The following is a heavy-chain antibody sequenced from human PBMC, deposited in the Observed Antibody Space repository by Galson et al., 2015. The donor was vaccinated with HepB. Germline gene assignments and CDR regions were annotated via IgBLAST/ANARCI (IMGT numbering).Heavy chain of an antibody. CDR3: AREEYGSGWYGSVMGNWFVP. Sequence: SLRLSCAASGFTFSAYALHWVRQAPGRGLEWVAGISNDGSSKYYADSVKGRFTISRANSRNTIYLHMNSLRVEDTAIYYCAREEYGSGWYGSVMGNWFVPWGQGTLVTVSS. CDR1: GFTFSAYA. CDR2: ISNDGSSK. V-gene: IGHV3-30*04. D-gene: IGHD6-19*01. J-gene: IGHJ5*02.